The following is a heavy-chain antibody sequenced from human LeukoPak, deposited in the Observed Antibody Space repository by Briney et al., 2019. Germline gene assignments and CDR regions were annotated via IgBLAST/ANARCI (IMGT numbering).Heavy chain of an antibody. CDR1: GFTFSSYA. V-gene: IGHV3-23*01. CDR3: AEDGRPGYSYGYYGY. J-gene: IGHJ4*02. Sequence: GGSLRLSCAASGFTFSSYAMSWVRQAPGKGLEWVSAISNSGGGTYYADSVKGRFTIPRDNSKNTLYLQMDSLRAEDTAVNYCAEDGRPGYSYGYYGYWGQGTLVTVSS. CDR2: ISNSGGGT. D-gene: IGHD5-18*01.